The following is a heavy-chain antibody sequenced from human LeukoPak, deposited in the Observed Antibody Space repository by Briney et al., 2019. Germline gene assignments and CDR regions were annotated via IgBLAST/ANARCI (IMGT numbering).Heavy chain of an antibody. V-gene: IGHV4-34*01. Sequence: SETLSLTCAVYGGSFSGYYWSWIRQPPGKGLEWIGEINHSGSTNYNPSLKSRVTISVDTSKNQFSLKLSSVTAADTAVYYCARGRGWYSSSSAYFDYWGQGTLVTVSS. J-gene: IGHJ4*02. CDR1: GGSFSGYY. D-gene: IGHD6-6*01. CDR2: INHSGST. CDR3: ARGRGWYSSSSAYFDY.